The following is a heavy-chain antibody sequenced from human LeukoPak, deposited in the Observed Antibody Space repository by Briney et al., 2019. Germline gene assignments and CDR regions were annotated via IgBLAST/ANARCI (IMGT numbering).Heavy chain of an antibody. J-gene: IGHJ3*02. Sequence: SETLSLTCTVSGGSISSYYWSWIRQPAGKGLEWIGRIYTSGSTNYNPSLKSRVTMSVDTSKNQFSLKVSSVTAADTAVYYCARDQPSPLGMGAFDIWGQGTMVTVSS. D-gene: IGHD7-27*01. CDR2: IYTSGST. CDR1: GGSISSYY. V-gene: IGHV4-4*07. CDR3: ARDQPSPLGMGAFDI.